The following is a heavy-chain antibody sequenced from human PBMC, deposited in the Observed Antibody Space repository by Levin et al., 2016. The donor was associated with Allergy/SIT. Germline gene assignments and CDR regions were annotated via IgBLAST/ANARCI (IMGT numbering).Heavy chain of an antibody. CDR3: TQGLWFGVNYFDY. Sequence: GGSLRLSCAASGFIFSNFAMNWVRQAPGKGPEWVSAISGSGGGTFYADSVKGRFTMSRDNSKNMLFLQMNSLRTEDTAVYYCTQGLWFGVNYFDYWGQGTLVTVSS. V-gene: IGHV3-23*01. CDR1: GFIFSNFA. J-gene: IGHJ4*02. CDR2: ISGSGGGT. D-gene: IGHD3-10*01.